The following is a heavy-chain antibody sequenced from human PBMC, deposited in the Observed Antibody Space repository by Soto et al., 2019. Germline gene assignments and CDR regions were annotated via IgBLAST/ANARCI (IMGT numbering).Heavy chain of an antibody. Sequence: LRLSCAASGFTFSHYAMSWVRQAPGKGLEWVSALSGSGDSTYYADSVKGRFTISRDNSKNTLYLQMNSLRAEDTAVYYCAKENIVVVTSGDLDYWGQGTLVTVSS. J-gene: IGHJ4*02. CDR1: GFTFSHYA. CDR3: AKENIVVVTSGDLDY. V-gene: IGHV3-23*01. CDR2: LSGSGDST. D-gene: IGHD2-21*02.